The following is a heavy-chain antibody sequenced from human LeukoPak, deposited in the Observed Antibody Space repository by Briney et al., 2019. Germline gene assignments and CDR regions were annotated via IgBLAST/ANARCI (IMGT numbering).Heavy chain of an antibody. J-gene: IGHJ4*02. V-gene: IGHV1-2*02. CDR3: AKSRGSGRSMPRGVNFDY. CDR2: INPNSGGT. D-gene: IGHD3-10*01. CDR1: GYTFTGYY. Sequence: ASVKVSCKASGYTFTGYYMHWVRQAPGQGLEWMGWINPNSGGTNYAQKFQGRVTMTRDTSISTAYMELSRLRSDDTAVYYCAKSRGSGRSMPRGVNFDYWGQATLVTVSS.